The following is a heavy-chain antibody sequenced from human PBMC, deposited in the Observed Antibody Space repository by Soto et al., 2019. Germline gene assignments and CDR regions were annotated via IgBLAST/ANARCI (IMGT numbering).Heavy chain of an antibody. Sequence: EVQLVESGGGLVQPGGSLRLSCAASGFTFSSFWMHWVRQAPGKGLEWVSRASPDGTSTSYADSVKGRFTISRDNAKNTLYLQMNSLRAEDTAVYYCARDNRPAAGSAAGGYLGQGTLVTVSS. D-gene: IGHD6-13*01. V-gene: IGHV3-74*01. CDR3: ARDNRPAAGSAAGGY. CDR1: GFTFSSFW. J-gene: IGHJ4*02. CDR2: ASPDGTST.